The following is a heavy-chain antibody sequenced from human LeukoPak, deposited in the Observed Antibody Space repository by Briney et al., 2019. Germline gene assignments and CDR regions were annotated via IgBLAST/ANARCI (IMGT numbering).Heavy chain of an antibody. D-gene: IGHD3-22*01. CDR2: INSDGSST. CDR3: ARGPGSSGGAYVGDY. CDR1: GFTFSSYW. J-gene: IGHJ4*01. V-gene: IGHV3-74*01. Sequence: GGSLRLSCAASGFTFSSYWMHWVRHAPGKGLVWVSRINSDGSSTSYADSVKGRFSTSRDNAKSTLYLQMSSLRAEDTAVYYCARGPGSSGGAYVGDYWGPGTLVTVSS.